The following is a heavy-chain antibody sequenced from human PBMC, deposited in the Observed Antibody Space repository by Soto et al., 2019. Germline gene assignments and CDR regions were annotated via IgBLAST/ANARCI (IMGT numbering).Heavy chain of an antibody. CDR3: ARNRYVTYFGMDV. Sequence: EIQLVESGGGLIQPGGSLRLSCALSGLTVSKNYMNWVRQAPGKGLEWVAVIYSGGSTYYADSVKGRFTISRDNSKNTVSLQMNTLRAEDKAVYYCARNRYVTYFGMDVWGQGTTVTVSS. J-gene: IGHJ6*02. D-gene: IGHD1-1*01. V-gene: IGHV3-53*01. CDR2: IYSGGST. CDR1: GLTVSKNY.